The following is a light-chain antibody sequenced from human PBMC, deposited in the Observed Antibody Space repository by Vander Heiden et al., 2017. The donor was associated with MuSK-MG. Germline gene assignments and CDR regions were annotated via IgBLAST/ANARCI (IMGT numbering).Light chain of an antibody. J-gene: IGLJ2*01. V-gene: IGLV3-1*01. CDR1: TLGDKY. CDR2: KDN. CDR3: QTWDSSAAV. Sequence: SYELTQAPSLSVSPGQTANITCSGDTLGDKYGSWYQQPPGQSPVLVIYKDNRRPSEIPERFSGSNAGNTATLTINGTQTIDEAEYYWQTWDSSAAVFGGGTKLTVL.